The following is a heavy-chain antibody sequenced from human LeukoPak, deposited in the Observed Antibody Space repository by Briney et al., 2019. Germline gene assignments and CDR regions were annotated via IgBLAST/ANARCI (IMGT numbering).Heavy chain of an antibody. Sequence: ASVKVSCKASGYTLTSYGISWVRQAPGQGLEWMGWISAYNGNTNYAQKLQGRVTMTTDTSTNTAYMELRSLRSDDTAVYYCARDSNSWATSGYFDYWGQGTLVTVSS. CDR3: ARDSNSWATSGYFDY. V-gene: IGHV1-18*01. J-gene: IGHJ4*02. D-gene: IGHD5-12*01. CDR2: ISAYNGNT. CDR1: GYTLTSYG.